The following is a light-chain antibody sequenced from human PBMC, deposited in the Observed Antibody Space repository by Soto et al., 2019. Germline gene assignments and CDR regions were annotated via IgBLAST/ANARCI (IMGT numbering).Light chain of an antibody. J-gene: IGKJ5*01. Sequence: VVLTQSPGTLSLSPGERATLSCMASQSVSSSYLAWYQQKPGQSPRLLIYGASSRATGIPDRFSGSGSGTDFTLTISRLEPEDFAVYYCQQYGSSPLVTFGQGTRLEIK. CDR3: QQYGSSPLVT. CDR1: QSVSSSY. V-gene: IGKV3-20*01. CDR2: GAS.